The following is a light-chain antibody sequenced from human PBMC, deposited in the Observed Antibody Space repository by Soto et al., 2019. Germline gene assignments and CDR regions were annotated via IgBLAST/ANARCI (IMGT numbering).Light chain of an antibody. CDR1: QSVSSSY. J-gene: IGKJ5*01. CDR3: QRYGSSIT. CDR2: GAS. V-gene: IGKV3-20*01. Sequence: EIVLTQSPGTLSLSPGERATLSCRASQSVSSSYLAWYQKKPGQAPRLLIYGASSRATGPPDRFSGSGSATDFTLTIRRLAPDDFAVYYRQRYGSSITFGTGTRLDIK.